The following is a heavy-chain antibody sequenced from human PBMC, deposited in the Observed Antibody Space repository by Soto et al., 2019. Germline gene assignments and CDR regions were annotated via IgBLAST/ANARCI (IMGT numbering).Heavy chain of an antibody. CDR3: ARELAYCGGDCPHYYYYGMDV. J-gene: IGHJ6*02. CDR1: GYTFTGYY. Sequence: GASVKVSCKASGYTFTGYYMHWVRQAPGQGLEWMGWISPNSGGTNYAQKFQGWVTMTRDTSISTAYMELSRLRSDDTAVYYCARELAYCGGDCPHYYYYGMDVWGQGTTVTVSS. V-gene: IGHV1-2*04. CDR2: ISPNSGGT. D-gene: IGHD2-21*02.